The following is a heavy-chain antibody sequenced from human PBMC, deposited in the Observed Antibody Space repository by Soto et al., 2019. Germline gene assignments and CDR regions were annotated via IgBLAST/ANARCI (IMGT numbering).Heavy chain of an antibody. J-gene: IGHJ4*02. CDR1: GFSVRTNY. CDR2: FESGGSI. Sequence: GGSLRLSCAASGFSVRTNYRSWVRQAPGKGLEWVSVFESGGSIYYADSVKGRFIISRDYAKNTVYLQMNSLRAEDTAVYYCARAGVTPDFFDYWGQGTLVTVYS. CDR3: ARAGVTPDFFDY. V-gene: IGHV3-53*01. D-gene: IGHD2-21*02.